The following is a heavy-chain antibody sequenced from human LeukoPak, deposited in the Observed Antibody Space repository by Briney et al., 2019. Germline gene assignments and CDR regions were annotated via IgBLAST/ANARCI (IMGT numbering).Heavy chain of an antibody. CDR3: AKDDSSGYGAFDI. Sequence: GGSLRLSCAASGFTFDDYAMHWVRQAPGKGLEWVSGISWNSGSIGYADSVKGRFTISRDNAKNSLYLQMNSLRAEDTALYYCAKDDSSGYGAFDIWGQGTMVTVSS. D-gene: IGHD3-22*01. CDR1: GFTFDDYA. V-gene: IGHV3-9*01. CDR2: ISWNSGSI. J-gene: IGHJ3*02.